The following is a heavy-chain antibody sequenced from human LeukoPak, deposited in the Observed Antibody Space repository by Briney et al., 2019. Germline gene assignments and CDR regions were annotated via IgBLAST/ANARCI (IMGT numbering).Heavy chain of an antibody. Sequence: ASVKVSCKASGYTFIDYYIHWVRQAPVQGLEWMGRINPNSGGSHYAQNFQGRVTMTRDTSISTAYMELSRLRSDDTAVYYCARDLPSTSNWELDYWGQGTLVTVSS. V-gene: IGHV1-2*06. CDR2: INPNSGGS. J-gene: IGHJ4*02. D-gene: IGHD7-27*01. CDR3: ARDLPSTSNWELDY. CDR1: GYTFIDYY.